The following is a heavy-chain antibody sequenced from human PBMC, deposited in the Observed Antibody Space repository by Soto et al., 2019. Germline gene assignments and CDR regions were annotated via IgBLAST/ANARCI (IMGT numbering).Heavy chain of an antibody. J-gene: IGHJ4*02. V-gene: IGHV1-18*04. D-gene: IGHD6-25*01. CDR1: DFSCTSHG. CDR2: ISLYNSNT. CDR3: ARRKERSGPNYFDS. Sequence: ASVKVACEAYDFSCTSHGINWVRQSPGQGLEWMGWISLYNSNTNYAQQFQGRVTMTPDTSTSTAYMELRSLRSDDTAVYFCARRKERSGPNYFDSRRQGSLVTVSS.